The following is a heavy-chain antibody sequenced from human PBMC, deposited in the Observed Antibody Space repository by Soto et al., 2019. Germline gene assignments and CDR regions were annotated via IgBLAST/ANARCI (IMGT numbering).Heavy chain of an antibody. CDR2: IYYSGST. Sequence: PSETLSLTCTVSGGSISSGDYYWSWIRQPPGKGLEWIGYIYYSGSTYYNPSLKSRVTISVDTSKNQFSLKLSSVTAADTAVYYCARAAVTTIKRFDYWGQGTLVTVSS. D-gene: IGHD4-17*01. V-gene: IGHV4-30-4*01. CDR3: ARAAVTTIKRFDY. J-gene: IGHJ4*02. CDR1: GGSISSGDYY.